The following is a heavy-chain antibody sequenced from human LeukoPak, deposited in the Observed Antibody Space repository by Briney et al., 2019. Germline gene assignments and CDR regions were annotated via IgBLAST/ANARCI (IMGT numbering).Heavy chain of an antibody. J-gene: IGHJ4*02. Sequence: ASVRVSCKASGGTFSSYATSWVRQAPGQGLEWMGGIIPIFGTANYAQKFQGRVTITADESTSTAYMELSSLRSEDTAVYYCARGHSPPPPLYDYWGQGTLVTVSS. CDR1: GGTFSSYA. CDR3: ARGHSPPPPLYDY. V-gene: IGHV1-69*13. D-gene: IGHD2/OR15-2a*01. CDR2: IIPIFGTA.